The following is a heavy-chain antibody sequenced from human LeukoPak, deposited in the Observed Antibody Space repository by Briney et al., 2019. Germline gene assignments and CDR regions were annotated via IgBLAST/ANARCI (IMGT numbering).Heavy chain of an antibody. V-gene: IGHV3-9*03. CDR3: AKSDMKLRDAFDI. J-gene: IGHJ3*02. CDR1: GFTFDDYA. CDR2: ISWNSGSI. D-gene: IGHD4-23*01. Sequence: PGGSLRLSCAASGFTFDDYAMHWVRQAPGQGLEWVSCISWNSGSIGYADSVKGRFTISRDNAKNSMYLQMNSLGAEDMALYYCAKSDMKLRDAFDIWGQGTMVTVSS.